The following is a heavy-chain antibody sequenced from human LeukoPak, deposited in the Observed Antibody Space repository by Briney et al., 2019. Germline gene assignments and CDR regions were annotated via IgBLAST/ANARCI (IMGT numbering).Heavy chain of an antibody. J-gene: IGHJ5*02. Sequence: SQTLSLTCTVSGGSISSGGYYWSWIRQHPGKGLEWIGYIYYSGSTYYNPSLKSRVTISVDTSKNQFSLKLSSVTAADTAVYYGARESTKSVVAVSWFDPWGQGTLVTVSS. V-gene: IGHV4-31*03. CDR2: IYYSGST. CDR1: GGSISSGGYY. D-gene: IGHD2-15*01. CDR3: ARESTKSVVAVSWFDP.